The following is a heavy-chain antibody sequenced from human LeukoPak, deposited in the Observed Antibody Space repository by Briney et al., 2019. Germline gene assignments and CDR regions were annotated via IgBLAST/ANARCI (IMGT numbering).Heavy chain of an antibody. CDR2: IHHSGSI. J-gene: IGHJ4*02. V-gene: IGHV4-38-2*02. CDR1: GYSISSGYY. Sequence: SETLSLTCNVSGYSISSGYYWGWIRQPPGKGLEWIANIHHSGSIFYNPSLKSRVTISVDTSKNHFSLKLRSVTAADTAVYYCARGRTAIFDYWGQGTLVTVSS. D-gene: IGHD2-8*02. CDR3: ARGRTAIFDY.